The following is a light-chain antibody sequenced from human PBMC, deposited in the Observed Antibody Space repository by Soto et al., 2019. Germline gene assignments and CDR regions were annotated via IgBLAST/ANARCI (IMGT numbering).Light chain of an antibody. CDR1: QNIAIW. CDR3: QQHKSYPVT. V-gene: IGKV1-5*01. Sequence: DIQMTQSPSTLSASVGDSVTITCRASQNIAIWLSWYQQKPGKAPKLLIYDATNLKSGVPSRFSGSGSGTEFTLSISSLPPDEVASYYCQQHKSYPVTFGGGTKVEIK. CDR2: DAT. J-gene: IGKJ4*01.